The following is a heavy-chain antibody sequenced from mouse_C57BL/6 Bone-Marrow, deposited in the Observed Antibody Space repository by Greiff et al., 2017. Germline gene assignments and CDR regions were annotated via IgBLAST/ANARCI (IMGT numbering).Heavy chain of an antibody. J-gene: IGHJ4*01. V-gene: IGHV5-6*02. Sequence: DVKLVESGGDLVKPGGSLKLSCAASGFTFSSYGMSWVRQTPDKRLEWVATISSGGSYTYYPDSVKGRFTISRDNAKNTLYMQMSSVKSEDTAMYYCARQTYYYGSSYENAMDYWGQGTSVTVSS. CDR3: ARQTYYYGSSYENAMDY. D-gene: IGHD1-1*01. CDR2: ISSGGSYT. CDR1: GFTFSSYG.